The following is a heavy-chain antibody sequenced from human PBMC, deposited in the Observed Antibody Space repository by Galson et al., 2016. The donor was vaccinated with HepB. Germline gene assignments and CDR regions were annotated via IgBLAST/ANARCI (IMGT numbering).Heavy chain of an antibody. J-gene: IGHJ3*02. CDR3: ASEVFAPFDI. V-gene: IGHV3-64*01. CDR1: GFTFSSYA. CDR2: ISTNGGSP. Sequence: SLRLSCAASGFTFSSYAMHWVRQAPGKGLEYVSGISTNGGSPYYANSVKGRFSISRDNSKNTLYLQMGSLRAEDMAVYYCASEVFAPFDIWGQGTMVTVSS.